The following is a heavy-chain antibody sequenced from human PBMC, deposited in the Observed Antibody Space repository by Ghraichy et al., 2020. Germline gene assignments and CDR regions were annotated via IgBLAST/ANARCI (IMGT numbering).Heavy chain of an antibody. V-gene: IGHV4-34*01. CDR3: AREVRHPSSWSFDS. D-gene: IGHD6-13*01. CDR1: GGSFTSYY. CDR2: ISHSGSA. J-gene: IGHJ4*02. Sequence: SETLSLTCAVYGGSFTSYYWTWIRQPPGKGLEWIGEISHSGSANYNASLKSRVIISVDTSKNQFSLRVTSVTAADTAVYYCAREVRHPSSWSFDSWGPGTLVTVSS.